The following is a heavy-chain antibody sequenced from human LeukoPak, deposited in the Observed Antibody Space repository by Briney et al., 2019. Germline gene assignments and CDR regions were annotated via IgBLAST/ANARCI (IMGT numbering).Heavy chain of an antibody. CDR1: GGSISSGGYS. D-gene: IGHD6-13*01. Sequence: SQTLSLTCAVSGGSISSGGYSCGWIRQPPGKGLEWIGYIYHSGSTYYNASLKSRVTISVDRSKNQFSLKLSSVTAADTAAYYCARGAAAGDYGMDVWGQGTTVTVSS. V-gene: IGHV4-30-2*01. J-gene: IGHJ6*02. CDR3: ARGAAAGDYGMDV. CDR2: IYHSGST.